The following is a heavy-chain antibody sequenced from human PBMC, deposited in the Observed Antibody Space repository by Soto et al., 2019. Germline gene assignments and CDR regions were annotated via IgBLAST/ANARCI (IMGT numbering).Heavy chain of an antibody. CDR3: ARDRGSGVRGVFDY. D-gene: IGHD3-10*01. CDR2: IYYSGST. J-gene: IGHJ4*02. Sequence: SETLSLTCTVSGGSISSGGYYWSWIRQHPGKGLEWIGYIYYSGSTYHNPSLKSRVTISVDTSKNQFSLKLSSVTAADTAVYYCARDRGSGVRGVFDYWGQGTLVTVSS. V-gene: IGHV4-31*03. CDR1: GGSISSGGYY.